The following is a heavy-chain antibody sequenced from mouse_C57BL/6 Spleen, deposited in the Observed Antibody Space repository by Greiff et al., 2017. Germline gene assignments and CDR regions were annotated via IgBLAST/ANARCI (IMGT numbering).Heavy chain of an antibody. CDR3: ARGGYYYGSSYLDY. Sequence: VQLQQPGAELVMPGASVKLSCKASGYTFTSYWMHWVKQRPGQGLEWIGEIDPSDSYTTYNQKFKGKSTLTVDKSSSTAYMQLSSLTSEDSAVYYCARGGYYYGSSYLDYWGQGTTLTVSS. V-gene: IGHV1-69*01. J-gene: IGHJ2*01. CDR1: GYTFTSYW. D-gene: IGHD1-1*01. CDR2: IDPSDSYT.